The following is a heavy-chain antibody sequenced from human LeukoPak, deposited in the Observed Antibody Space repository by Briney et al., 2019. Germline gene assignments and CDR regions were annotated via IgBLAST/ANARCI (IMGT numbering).Heavy chain of an antibody. V-gene: IGHV1-2*02. Sequence: AASVKVSCKASGYTFTGYYMHWVRQAPGQGLEWMGWINPNSGGTNYAQKFQGRVTMTRDTSTSTVYMELSSLRSEDTAVYYCARDVRDPYWGQGTLVTVSS. CDR1: GYTFTGYY. CDR2: INPNSGGT. J-gene: IGHJ4*02. CDR3: ARDVRDPY.